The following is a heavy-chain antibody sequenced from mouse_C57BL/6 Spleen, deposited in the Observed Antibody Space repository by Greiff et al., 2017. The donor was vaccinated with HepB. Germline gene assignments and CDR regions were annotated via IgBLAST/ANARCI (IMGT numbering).Heavy chain of an antibody. V-gene: IGHV3-6*01. CDR3: ARAFITGYYFDY. J-gene: IGHJ2*01. Sequence: EVKLVESGPGLVKPSQSLSLTCSVTGYSITSGYYWNWIRQFPGNKLEWMGYISYDGSNNYNPSLKNRISITRDTSKNQFFLKLNSVTTEDTATYYCARAFITGYYFDYWGQGTTLTVSS. D-gene: IGHD1-1*01. CDR2: ISYDGSN. CDR1: GYSITSGYY.